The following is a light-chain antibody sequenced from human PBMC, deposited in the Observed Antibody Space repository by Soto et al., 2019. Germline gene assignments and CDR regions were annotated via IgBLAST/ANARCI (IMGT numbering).Light chain of an antibody. Sequence: DIVLTQSPGTLSLSPGERATLSCRASQSVSSNYLAWYQQKPGQAPRLLIYGASTRATGVPDRFSGSGSGTDFTLTISRLEPEDFAVYHCQQYGSLSWTFGKGTKVDIK. CDR3: QQYGSLSWT. V-gene: IGKV3-20*01. CDR2: GAS. CDR1: QSVSSNY. J-gene: IGKJ1*01.